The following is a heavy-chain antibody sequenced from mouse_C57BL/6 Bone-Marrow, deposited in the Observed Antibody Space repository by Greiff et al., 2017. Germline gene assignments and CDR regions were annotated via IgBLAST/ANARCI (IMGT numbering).Heavy chain of an antibody. V-gene: IGHV14-4*01. CDR1: GFNIKDDY. CDR3: TTYGPYAMDY. D-gene: IGHD1-2*01. Sequence: VQLQQSGAELVRPGASVKLSCTASGFNIKDDYMHWVKQRPEQGLEWIGWIDPENGDTEYASKFQGKATITANTSSNTAYLQLCSLTSEDTAVYYCTTYGPYAMDYWGQGTSGTVSS. J-gene: IGHJ4*01. CDR2: IDPENGDT.